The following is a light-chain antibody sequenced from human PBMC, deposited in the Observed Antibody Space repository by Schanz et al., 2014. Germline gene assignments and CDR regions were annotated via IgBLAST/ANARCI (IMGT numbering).Light chain of an antibody. J-gene: IGLJ3*02. CDR3: QSYDTNSWV. CDR2: SNN. Sequence: QSVLTQPPSASGTPGQRVTISCSVSSSSIGSDSMNWYQQLPGMAPRLLIYSNNQRPSGVPDRFSGSNSGTSASLAISGLQSEDEADYYCQSYDTNSWVFGGGTKLTVL. V-gene: IGLV1-44*01. CDR1: SSSIGSDS.